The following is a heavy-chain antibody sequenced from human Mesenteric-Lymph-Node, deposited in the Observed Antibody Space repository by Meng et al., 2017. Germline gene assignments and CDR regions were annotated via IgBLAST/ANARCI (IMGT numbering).Heavy chain of an antibody. V-gene: IGHV1-46*01. Sequence: ASVKVSCKASGDTFTRDYMHWVRQAPGQGLEWMGVINPSVGSPTYAKKFRGRVSMTTDTSTNTLYMELSSLISEDTAVYYCARLSYSSGWYIHDNYFDYWGQGTLVTVSS. D-gene: IGHD6-19*01. CDR1: GDTFTRDY. CDR3: ARLSYSSGWYIHDNYFDY. CDR2: INPSVGSP. J-gene: IGHJ4*02.